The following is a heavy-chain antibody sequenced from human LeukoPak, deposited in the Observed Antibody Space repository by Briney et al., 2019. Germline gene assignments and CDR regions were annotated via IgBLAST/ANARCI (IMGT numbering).Heavy chain of an antibody. CDR2: IYTSGCT. CDR3: ARGYYDSSGYYTEFAN. V-gene: IGHV4-4*07. Sequence: SETLSLTCTVSGGSISSDYWSWLRQPAGKGLEWIGRIYTSGCTDYNPSLKSRVTMSADTSKNKFSLKVTSVTAADTAIYYCARGYYDSSGYYTEFANWGQGTLVTVSS. CDR1: GGSISSDY. J-gene: IGHJ4*02. D-gene: IGHD3-22*01.